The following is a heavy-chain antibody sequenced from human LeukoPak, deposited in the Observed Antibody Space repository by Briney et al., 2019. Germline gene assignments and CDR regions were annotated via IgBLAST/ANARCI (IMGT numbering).Heavy chain of an antibody. CDR3: ARDQNGRITMVRGGHYYYYYYMDV. CDR1: GYTFTGYY. J-gene: IGHJ6*03. Sequence: ASVKVSCKASGYTFTGYYMHWVRQAPGQGLEWMGWINPNSGGTNYAQKFQGRVTMTRDTSISTAYMELSRLRSDDTAVYYCARDQNGRITMVRGGHYYYYYYMDVWGKGTTVTISS. CDR2: INPNSGGT. D-gene: IGHD3-10*01. V-gene: IGHV1-2*02.